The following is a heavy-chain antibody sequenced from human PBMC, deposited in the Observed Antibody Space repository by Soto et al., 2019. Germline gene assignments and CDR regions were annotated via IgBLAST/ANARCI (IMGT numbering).Heavy chain of an antibody. J-gene: IGHJ4*02. D-gene: IGHD1-26*01. V-gene: IGHV3-21*01. CDR2: ISQSSSHK. CDR1: GVSFSGHT. CDR3: ASGRASCNSVSCHPESFDY. Sequence: GGSLRLSCTDSGVSFSGHTMNWVRQAPGRGLEWVSSISQSSSHKYYADSVKGRSTISRDNAKNSLFLGMNTLTVDDTAFYYCASGRASCNSVSCHPESFDYSGKGSLVPVSS.